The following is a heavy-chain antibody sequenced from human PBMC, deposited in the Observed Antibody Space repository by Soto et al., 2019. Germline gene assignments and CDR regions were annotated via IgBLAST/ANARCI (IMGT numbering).Heavy chain of an antibody. J-gene: IGHJ3*02. CDR1: GFSLSTSGVG. D-gene: IGHD3-9*01. CDR2: IYWDADK. V-gene: IGHV2-5*02. CDR3: AHRPSSTFYDILTGYYLDAFDI. Sequence: QITLKESGPTLVKPTQTLTLTCTFSGFSLSTSGVGVGWIRQPPGKALEWLALIYWDADKRYSPSLKSRLTITKDTSKNPVVLTQTNMDPVDTATYYCAHRPSSTFYDILTGYYLDAFDIWGQGTIVTVSS.